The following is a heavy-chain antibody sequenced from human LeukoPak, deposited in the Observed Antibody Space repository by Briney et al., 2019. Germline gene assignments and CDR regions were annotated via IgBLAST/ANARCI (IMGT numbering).Heavy chain of an antibody. CDR2: INHSGST. J-gene: IGHJ4*02. D-gene: IGHD6-13*01. V-gene: IGHV4-34*01. CDR1: GGSFSGYY. CDR3: ARLQQAYYSDY. Sequence: SETLSLTCAVYGGSFSGYYWSWIRQPPGKGLEWIGEINHSGSTNYNPSLKSRVTISVDTSKNQFSLKLSSVTAADTALYYCARLQQAYYSDYWGQGTLVTVSS.